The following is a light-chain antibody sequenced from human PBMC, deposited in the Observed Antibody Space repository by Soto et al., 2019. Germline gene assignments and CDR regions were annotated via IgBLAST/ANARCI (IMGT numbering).Light chain of an antibody. Sequence: EIVLTQSPGTLSLSPGERSTLSCRASQSVGSSYLAWYQQRPGQAPRLLIYGASSRATGIPDRFSGSGSGTDFTLTISRLEPEDFAVYYCQQCYVSRTFGQGTKVDIK. V-gene: IGKV3-20*01. CDR2: GAS. J-gene: IGKJ1*01. CDR1: QSVGSSY. CDR3: QQCYVSRT.